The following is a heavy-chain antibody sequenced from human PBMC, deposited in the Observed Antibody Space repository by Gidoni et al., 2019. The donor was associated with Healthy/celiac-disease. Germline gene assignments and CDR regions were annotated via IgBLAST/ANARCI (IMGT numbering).Heavy chain of an antibody. Sequence: QVQLQESGPGLLKPSQPLSLTCTVSGGSITSRRYYWSWIRQPAGKGLEWIGRIYTSGSTNYNPSLKSRVTMSVDTAKNQFSLKLSSVTAADTAVYYCARDGDFWSGYYGCFDPWGQGTLVTVSS. V-gene: IGHV4-61*02. J-gene: IGHJ5*02. CDR1: GGSITSRRYY. CDR2: IYTSGST. CDR3: ARDGDFWSGYYGCFDP. D-gene: IGHD3-3*01.